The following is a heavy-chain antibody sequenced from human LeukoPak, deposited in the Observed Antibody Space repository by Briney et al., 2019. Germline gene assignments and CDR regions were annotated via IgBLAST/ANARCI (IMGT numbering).Heavy chain of an antibody. CDR1: GGSISSYY. CDR3: AGGLLDRLYWYFDL. J-gene: IGHJ2*01. Sequence: SGTLSLTCTVSGGSISSYYWSWIRQPPGKGLEWMGYIYYSGSNNYNPSLMSGVIILVDTSNNQFFLMLIFVPPAGTPGCYFAGGLLDRLYWYFDLWGPGTLVTVPS. V-gene: IGHV4-59*01. D-gene: IGHD2-15*01. CDR2: IYYSGSN.